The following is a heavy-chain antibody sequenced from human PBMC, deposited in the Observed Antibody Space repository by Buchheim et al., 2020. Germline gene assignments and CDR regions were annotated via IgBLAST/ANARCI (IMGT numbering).Heavy chain of an antibody. CDR2: IKQDGSEK. CDR3: WREETDYYYYGMDV. D-gene: IGHD1-14*01. V-gene: IGHV3-7*01. Sequence: EVQLVESGGGLVQPGGSLRLSCAASGFTFSSYWMSWVRQAPGKGLEWVANIKQDGSEKFYVDSVKGRFPISRDNAKNSLYLQMNSLRAEDTAVYYCWREETDYYYYGMDVWGQGTT. CDR1: GFTFSSYW. J-gene: IGHJ6*02.